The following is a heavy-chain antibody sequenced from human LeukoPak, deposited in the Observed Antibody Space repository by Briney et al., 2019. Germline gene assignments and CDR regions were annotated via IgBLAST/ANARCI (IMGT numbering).Heavy chain of an antibody. CDR3: ARGGYYDSSGFYYHDN. CDR2: INPNSGGT. CDR1: GYTFIGYF. Sequence: GASVKVSCKASGYTFIGYFMHWVRQAPGQGLEWMGWINPNSGGTKYAQKFQDRVTMTTDTSISTAYMELSRLTSDDTAMYFCARGGYYDSSGFYYHDNWGQGTLVTVSS. V-gene: IGHV1-2*02. J-gene: IGHJ4*02. D-gene: IGHD3-22*01.